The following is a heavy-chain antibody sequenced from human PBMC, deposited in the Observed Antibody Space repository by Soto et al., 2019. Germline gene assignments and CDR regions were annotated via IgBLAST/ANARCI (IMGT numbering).Heavy chain of an antibody. CDR1: GFTFSSYS. CDR3: AREFTVGSTKAVLAY. D-gene: IGHD1-26*01. Sequence: LRLSCVVSGFTFSSYSMYWVRQAPGKGLEWVTIISYDGNNKYYADFVKGRFTVSRDNSKNTLYLQMTSLRAEDTAIYYCAREFTVGSTKAVLAYWGQGTPVTVSS. V-gene: IGHV3-30-3*01. CDR2: ISYDGNNK. J-gene: IGHJ4*02.